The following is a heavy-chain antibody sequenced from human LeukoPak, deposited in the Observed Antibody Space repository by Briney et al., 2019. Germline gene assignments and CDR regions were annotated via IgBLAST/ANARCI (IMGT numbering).Heavy chain of an antibody. D-gene: IGHD5-24*01. J-gene: IGHJ4*02. Sequence: PGGSLRLSCAASGFTVSSNYMSWVRQAPGKGLEWVSVIYSGGTTYYSDSVRGRFTISRDNSMNTLYLQMNSLTAEDTAVYYCARIDGSDDYWGQGTLVTVSS. CDR2: IYSGGTT. V-gene: IGHV3-53*01. CDR1: GFTVSSNY. CDR3: ARIDGSDDY.